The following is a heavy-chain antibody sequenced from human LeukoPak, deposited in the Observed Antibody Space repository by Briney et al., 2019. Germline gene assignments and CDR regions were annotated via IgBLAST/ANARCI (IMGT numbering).Heavy chain of an antibody. CDR2: ISGSGAST. Sequence: GGSLRLSCAASGFTFSAYAMSWVRQAPGKGLEWVSAISGSGASTYYADSVRGRFTISRDNSKNTLWLQMNSLRAEDTAGYYCARWPAYSYLDFWGQGTLVTVSS. D-gene: IGHD2-15*01. CDR1: GFTFSAYA. J-gene: IGHJ4*02. V-gene: IGHV3-23*01. CDR3: ARWPAYSYLDF.